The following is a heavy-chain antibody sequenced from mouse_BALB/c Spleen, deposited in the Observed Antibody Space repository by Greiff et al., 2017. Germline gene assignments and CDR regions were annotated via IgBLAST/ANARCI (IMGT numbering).Heavy chain of an antibody. J-gene: IGHJ1*01. CDR2: IDPENGDT. CDR3: NAAPYYRYDGYFDV. Sequence: EVQLEQSGAELVRSGASVKLSCTASGFNIKDYYMHWVKQRPEQGLEWIGWIDPENGDTEYAPKFQGKATMTADTSSNTAYRQLSSLTSVDTAVYYCNAAPYYRYDGYFDVWGAGTTVTVSS. V-gene: IGHV14-4*02. D-gene: IGHD2-14*01. CDR1: GFNIKDYY.